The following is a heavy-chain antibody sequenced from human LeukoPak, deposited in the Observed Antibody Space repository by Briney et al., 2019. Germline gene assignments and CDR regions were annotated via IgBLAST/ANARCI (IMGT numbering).Heavy chain of an antibody. CDR3: ARGLFSGYSFDP. V-gene: IGHV4-34*01. Sequence: SETLSLTCAVYGGSFSGYYWSWIRQPPGKGLEWIGEINHSGSTNYNPSLKSRVTISVDTSKNQFSLKLSSVTAADTAVYYCARGLFSGYSFDPWGQGTLVTVSS. CDR1: GGSFSGYY. J-gene: IGHJ5*02. CDR2: INHSGST. D-gene: IGHD5-12*01.